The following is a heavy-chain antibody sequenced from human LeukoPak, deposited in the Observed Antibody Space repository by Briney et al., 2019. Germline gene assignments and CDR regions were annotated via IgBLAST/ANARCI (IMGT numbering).Heavy chain of an antibody. CDR2: IIPILGVA. D-gene: IGHD3-10*01. J-gene: IGHJ5*02. CDR3: ARSERAGHKWFDP. CDR1: GGTFNMYA. Sequence: GASVKVSCKASGGTFNMYAINWVRQAPGQGLEWVGRIIPILGVANYAQRLQGRVTFTADTSTSTAYMELRSLRSEDTALYYCARSERAGHKWFDPWGQGTLVTVSS. V-gene: IGHV1-69*04.